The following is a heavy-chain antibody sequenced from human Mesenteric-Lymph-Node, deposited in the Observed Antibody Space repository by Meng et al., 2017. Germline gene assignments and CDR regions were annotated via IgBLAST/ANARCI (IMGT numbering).Heavy chain of an antibody. CDR3: AGPNRGDY. J-gene: IGHJ4*02. CDR1: GFTFSHCA. Sequence: VWFGGTLVQPGGSLGLSCVGSGFTFSHCAMSWVRQAPGKGLEWVSGLDGSGANTYYADSVKGRFTISRDNSKNTLYLQMNSLRVEDTAVYYCAGPNRGDYWGQGALVTVSS. CDR2: LDGSGANT. V-gene: IGHV3-23*04. D-gene: IGHD2/OR15-2a*01.